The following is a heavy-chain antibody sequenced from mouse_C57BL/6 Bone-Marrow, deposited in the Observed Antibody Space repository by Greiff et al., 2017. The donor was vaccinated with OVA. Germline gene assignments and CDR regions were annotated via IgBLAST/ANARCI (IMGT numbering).Heavy chain of an antibody. J-gene: IGHJ3*01. D-gene: IGHD1-1*01. Sequence: QVQLQQPGAELVKPGASVKMSCKASGYTFTSYWITWVKQRPGQGLEWIGDINPGSGSTNYNEKFKSKATLTVDTSSSTAYMQLRSLTSEDSAVYYCTLYNGSSYGFAYWGQGTLVTVSA. CDR1: GYTFTSYW. CDR2: INPGSGST. CDR3: TLYNGSSYGFAY. V-gene: IGHV1-55*01.